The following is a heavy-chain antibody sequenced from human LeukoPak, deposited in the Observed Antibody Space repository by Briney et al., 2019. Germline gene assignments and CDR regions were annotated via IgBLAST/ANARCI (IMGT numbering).Heavy chain of an antibody. CDR3: ATSNDAKIAPFDH. D-gene: IGHD2-21*01. CDR2: INTKGET. V-gene: IGHV4-4*09. Sequence: SQTLSLTCTVSGVSMSAYQWSWVRQSPEKGLEWIGCINTKGETSYNPSLKSRVTTSVDTSKSQFSLRLTSVTAADTAVYYCATSNDAKIAPFDHWGQGAPVTVSS. J-gene: IGHJ4*02. CDR1: GVSMSAYQ.